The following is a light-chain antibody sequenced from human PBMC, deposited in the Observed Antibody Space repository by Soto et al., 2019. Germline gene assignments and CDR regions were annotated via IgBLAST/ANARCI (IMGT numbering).Light chain of an antibody. V-gene: IGKV3-20*01. CDR1: QSVSSSY. Sequence: EIVLTQSPGTLSLSPGERANLSCRASQSVSSSYLAWYQQKPGQAPRLLIYGASSRATGIPDRFSGSGSGTDFTLTISRLEPEDFAVYYCQQYGSSPQTFGPGTKVDIK. CDR3: QQYGSSPQT. J-gene: IGKJ3*01. CDR2: GAS.